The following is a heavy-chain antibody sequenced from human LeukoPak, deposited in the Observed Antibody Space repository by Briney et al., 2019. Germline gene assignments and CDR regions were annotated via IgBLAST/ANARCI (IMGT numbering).Heavy chain of an antibody. D-gene: IGHD2-2*02. CDR1: GGSISSSSYY. Sequence: SETPSLTCTVSGGSISSSSYYWGWIRQPPGKGLEWIGSIYYSGSTYYNPSLKGRVTISVDTSKNQFSLKLSSVTAADTAVYYCARGDAAILNAFDIWGQGTMVTVSS. CDR2: IYYSGST. V-gene: IGHV4-39*07. CDR3: ARGDAAILNAFDI. J-gene: IGHJ3*02.